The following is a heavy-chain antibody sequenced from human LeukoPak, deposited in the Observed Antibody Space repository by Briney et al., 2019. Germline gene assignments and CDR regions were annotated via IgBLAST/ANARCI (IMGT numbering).Heavy chain of an antibody. CDR3: AKRSGVYSDNSGVFDY. CDR1: GFTFSSYA. J-gene: IGHJ4*02. D-gene: IGHD4-11*01. Sequence: PGRSLRLSCAASGFTFSSYAMHWVRQAPGKGLEWVAVISYDGSNKYYADSVKGRFTISRDNSKNTVLLQMDSLRAEDTAIYYCAKRSGVYSDNSGVFDYWGQGSLVTVSS. CDR2: ISYDGSNK. V-gene: IGHV3-30-3*02.